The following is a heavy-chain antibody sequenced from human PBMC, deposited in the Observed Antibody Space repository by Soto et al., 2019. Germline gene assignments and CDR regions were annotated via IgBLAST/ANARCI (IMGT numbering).Heavy chain of an antibody. V-gene: IGHV3-30-3*01. CDR1: GFTFSSYA. Sequence: QVQLVESGGGVVQPGRSLRLSCAASGFTFSSYAMHWVRQAPGKGLEWVAVISYDGSNKYYADSVKGRFTISRDNSKNTLYLQMNSXRXXXXXXXXXXXXXXXXXXXXXXXGQGTLVTVSS. J-gene: IGHJ4*02. CDR3: XXXXXXXXXXXXX. CDR2: ISYDGSNK.